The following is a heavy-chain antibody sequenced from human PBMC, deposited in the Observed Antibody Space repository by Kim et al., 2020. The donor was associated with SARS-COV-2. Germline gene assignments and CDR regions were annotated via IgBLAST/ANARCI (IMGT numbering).Heavy chain of an antibody. D-gene: IGHD3-9*01. Sequence: GGSLRLSCAASGFTFSSYSMNWVRQAPGKGLEWVSSISSSSSYIYYADSVKGRFTISRDNAKNSLNLQMNSLRAEDTAVYYCARGALIDYDILTGYYVSPYFDYWGQGTLVTVSS. CDR3: ARGALIDYDILTGYYVSPYFDY. V-gene: IGHV3-21*01. CDR1: GFTFSSYS. J-gene: IGHJ4*02. CDR2: ISSSSSYI.